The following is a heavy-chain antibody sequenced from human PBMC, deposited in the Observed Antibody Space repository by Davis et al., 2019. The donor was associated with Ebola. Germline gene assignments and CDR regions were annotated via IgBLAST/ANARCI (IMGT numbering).Heavy chain of an antibody. CDR3: AREAGATTRIYDS. CDR2: ISAYNGNT. V-gene: IGHV1-18*01. D-gene: IGHD1-26*01. Sequence: ASVKVSCKASSHTSTSYGISWVRQAPGQGLEWMGWISAYNGNTNYAQKLQDRVTMTTDTSRSTAYMELRSLRSDDTAVYYCAREAGATTRIYDSWGQGTLVTVSS. CDR1: SHTSTSYG. J-gene: IGHJ5*01.